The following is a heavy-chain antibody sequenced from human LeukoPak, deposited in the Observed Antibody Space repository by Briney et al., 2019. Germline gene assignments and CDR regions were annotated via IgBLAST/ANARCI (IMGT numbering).Heavy chain of an antibody. J-gene: IGHJ4*02. Sequence: SETLSLTCGVSGYSIRSGYYWGWIRQTPVKGLEWIGTIYHSGKSYSNPFLKSRLIISVDTSKNEVSLKLSSVTASDTAVYYCATSHSSSWVDYFDSWGQGTLVTVSS. CDR1: GYSIRSGYY. V-gene: IGHV4-38-2*01. CDR2: IYHSGKS. D-gene: IGHD6-13*01. CDR3: ATSHSSSWVDYFDS.